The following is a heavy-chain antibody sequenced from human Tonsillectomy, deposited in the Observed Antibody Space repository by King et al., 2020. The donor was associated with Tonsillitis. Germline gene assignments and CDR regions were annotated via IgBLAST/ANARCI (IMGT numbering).Heavy chain of an antibody. CDR1: GFTFSTSA. CDR2: ISGSGDSS. J-gene: IGHJ4*02. D-gene: IGHD3-22*01. V-gene: IGHV3-23*01. CDR3: ARNGYFYHSSGFYYIDYFDS. Sequence: VQLLESGGGLVQPGGSLRLSCAASGFTFSTSAMSWVRQAPGKGLEWVSAISGSGDSSYYADSGKGRFTISRDISKNTLYLQMNSLRADDTAVYYCARNGYFYHSSGFYYIDYFDSWGQGTLLTVSS.